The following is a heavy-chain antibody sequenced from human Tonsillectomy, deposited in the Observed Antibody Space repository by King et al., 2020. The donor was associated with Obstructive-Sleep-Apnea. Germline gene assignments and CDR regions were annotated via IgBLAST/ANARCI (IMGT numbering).Heavy chain of an antibody. CDR3: AKASGQWLAPFDY. V-gene: IGHV3-23*04. Sequence: VQLVESGGGLVQPGGSLRLSCAASEFTFSSYAMSWVRQAPGKGLEWVSSISGSTNNTYYADSVKGRFTISRDNSKNTLYLQMNSLRAEDTAVFYCAKASGQWLAPFDYWGQGTLVTVSS. CDR1: EFTFSSYA. J-gene: IGHJ4*02. D-gene: IGHD6-19*01. CDR2: ISGSTNNT.